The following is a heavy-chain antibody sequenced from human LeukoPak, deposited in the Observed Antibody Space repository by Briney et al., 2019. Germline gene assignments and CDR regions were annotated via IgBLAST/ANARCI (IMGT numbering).Heavy chain of an antibody. CDR2: IYPGDSDT. D-gene: IGHD1-26*01. Sequence: GESLKISCKGSGYSFTSYWIAWVRQMPGKGLEYMGIIYPGDSDTRYSPSFQGQVTISADKSISTAYLQWSSLKAADTAMYYCARRVGGTTSRAFDIWGQGTMVSVSS. V-gene: IGHV5-51*01. CDR1: GYSFTSYW. CDR3: ARRVGGTTSRAFDI. J-gene: IGHJ3*02.